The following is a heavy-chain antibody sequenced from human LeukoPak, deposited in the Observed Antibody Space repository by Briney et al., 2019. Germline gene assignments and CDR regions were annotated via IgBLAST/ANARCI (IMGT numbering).Heavy chain of an antibody. CDR2: INHSGST. J-gene: IGHJ3*02. Sequence: SETLSLTCAVYGGSFSGYYWSWIRQPPGKGLEWIGEINHSGSTNYNPSLKSRVTISVDTSKNQFSLKLSSVTAAATAVYYCARWASEAAGTGSDAFDIWGQGTMVTVSS. CDR3: ARWASEAAGTGSDAFDI. V-gene: IGHV4-34*01. D-gene: IGHD6-13*01. CDR1: GGSFSGYY.